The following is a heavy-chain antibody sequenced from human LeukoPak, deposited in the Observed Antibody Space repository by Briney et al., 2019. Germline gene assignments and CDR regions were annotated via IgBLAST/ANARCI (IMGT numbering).Heavy chain of an antibody. CDR2: ISYDGSNK. D-gene: IGHD6-6*01. CDR3: ARTLIEYSVSSCYFDY. CDR1: GFTFSSYA. J-gene: IGHJ4*02. V-gene: IGHV3-30*03. Sequence: GRSLRLSCAASGFTFSSYAMHWVRQAPGKGLEWVALISYDGSNKYYADSVKGRFTISRDNSKNTLYLQMNSLRAEDTAVYYCARTLIEYSVSSCYFDYWGQGTLVTVSS.